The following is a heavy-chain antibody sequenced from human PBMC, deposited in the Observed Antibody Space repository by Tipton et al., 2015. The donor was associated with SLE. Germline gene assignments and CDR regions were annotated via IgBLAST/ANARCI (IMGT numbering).Heavy chain of an antibody. CDR2: ISSQGSDK. D-gene: IGHD5-12*01. J-gene: IGHJ3*02. Sequence: SLRLSCAASEFTFSSHVMHWVRQAPGKGLEWLAAISSQGSDKYYAASVKGRFTISRDNSKNTLYLQMNSLTVEDTAVYYCVRDRDIVATPGAFDIWGQGTLVTASS. V-gene: IGHV3-30*03. CDR3: VRDRDIVATPGAFDI. CDR1: EFTFSSHV.